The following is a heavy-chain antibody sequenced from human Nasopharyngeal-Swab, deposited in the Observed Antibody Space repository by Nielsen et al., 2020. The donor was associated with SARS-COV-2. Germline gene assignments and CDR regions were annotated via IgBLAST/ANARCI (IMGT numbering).Heavy chain of an antibody. CDR1: GFTFSSYS. D-gene: IGHD6-19*01. CDR3: ARRAVAGEYFHH. V-gene: IGHV3-21*01. J-gene: IGHJ1*01. Sequence: GGSLRLSCAASGFTFSSYSMNWVRQAPGKGLEWVSSISSSSSYIYYADSVKGRFTISRDNAKNSLYLQMNSLRAEDTAVYYCARRAVAGEYFHHWGQGTLVTVSS. CDR2: ISSSSSYI.